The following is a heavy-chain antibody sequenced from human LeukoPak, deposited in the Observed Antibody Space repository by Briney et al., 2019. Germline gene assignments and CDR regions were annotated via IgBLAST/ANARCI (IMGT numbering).Heavy chain of an antibody. CDR2: ISAYNGNT. Sequence: GASVKVSCKASGYTFTSYGISWVRQAPGQGLEWMGWISAYNGNTNYAQKLQGRVTMTTDTSTSTAYMELRSLRSDDTAVYYCARRTDPSLDYGDYDFDYWGQGTLVTASS. J-gene: IGHJ4*02. CDR3: ARRTDPSLDYGDYDFDY. D-gene: IGHD4-17*01. CDR1: GYTFTSYG. V-gene: IGHV1-18*01.